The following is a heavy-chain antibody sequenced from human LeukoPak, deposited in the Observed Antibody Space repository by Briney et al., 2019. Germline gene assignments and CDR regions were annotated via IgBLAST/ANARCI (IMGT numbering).Heavy chain of an antibody. CDR2: ISSSGSTI. D-gene: IGHD1-26*01. Sequence: PGGSLRLSCAASGFTFSDYYMSWIRQAPGKGLEWVSYISSSGSTIYYADSVKGRFTISRDNAKNSLYLQMNSLRAEDTAVYYCARSKVVGAIHYYYGMDVWGQGTTVTVSS. CDR1: GFTFSDYY. V-gene: IGHV3-11*01. J-gene: IGHJ6*02. CDR3: ARSKVVGAIHYYYGMDV.